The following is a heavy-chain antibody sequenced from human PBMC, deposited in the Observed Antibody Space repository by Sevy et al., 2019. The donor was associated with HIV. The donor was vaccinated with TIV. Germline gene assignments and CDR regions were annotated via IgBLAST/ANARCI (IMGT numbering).Heavy chain of an antibody. V-gene: IGHV3-30*02. CDR2: IQYDGSNK. CDR3: VKEGGGEGGDH. J-gene: IGHJ4*02. Sequence: GGSLRLSCAASGFSFSSYGMHWVRQAPGKGLEWMSYIQYDGSNKDYADSVKGRITISRDNSKNTLYLQMNSLRVEDTAVFYWVKEGGGEGGDHWGQGTLVTVSS. D-gene: IGHD2-21*01. CDR1: GFSFSSYG.